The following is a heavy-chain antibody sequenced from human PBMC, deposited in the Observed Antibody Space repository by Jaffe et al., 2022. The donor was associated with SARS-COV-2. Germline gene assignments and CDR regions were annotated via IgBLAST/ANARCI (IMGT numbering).Heavy chain of an antibody. D-gene: IGHD5-18*01. CDR1: GFTFSAYS. CDR2: ISSNSNYI. J-gene: IGHJ3*02. V-gene: IGHV3-21*01. Sequence: EVQLVESGGGLVKPGGSLRVSCAASGFTFSAYSIHWVRQAPGKGLEWVSSISSNSNYIYYANSVKGRFTISRDNAKNSLYLQLNSLRAEDTAVYYCARAWGGYDYGLGAFDIWGPGTKVTVSS. CDR3: ARAWGGYDYGLGAFDI.